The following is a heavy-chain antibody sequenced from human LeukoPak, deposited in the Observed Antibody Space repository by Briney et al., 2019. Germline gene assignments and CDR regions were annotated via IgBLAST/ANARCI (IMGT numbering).Heavy chain of an antibody. Sequence: SETLSLTCTVSSASITSSPYFWGWIRQSPGKGLEWIGSISYSGTTYYNPSLKSRVTISVDTSKNQFSLKLTSVTAADTAVYYCARVGGDYVFDYWGQGTLVTVSS. D-gene: IGHD4-17*01. CDR1: SASITSSPYF. CDR3: ARVGGDYVFDY. V-gene: IGHV4-39*02. J-gene: IGHJ4*02. CDR2: ISYSGTT.